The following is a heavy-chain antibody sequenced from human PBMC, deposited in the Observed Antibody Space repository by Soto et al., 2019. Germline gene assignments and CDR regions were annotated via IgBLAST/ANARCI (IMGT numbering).Heavy chain of an antibody. J-gene: IGHJ5*02. Sequence: QVQLQESGPGLVKPSETLSLTCTVSGGSISRYYWSWIRQPPGKGLEWIGYTYYSGSTNYNPSLKSRVTISVDTSQNQFSLKLSSLTAADTAVYYCARDRDGGHNWFDPWGQGTLVTVSS. CDR1: GGSISRYY. CDR2: TYYSGST. D-gene: IGHD3-10*01. CDR3: ARDRDGGHNWFDP. V-gene: IGHV4-59*01.